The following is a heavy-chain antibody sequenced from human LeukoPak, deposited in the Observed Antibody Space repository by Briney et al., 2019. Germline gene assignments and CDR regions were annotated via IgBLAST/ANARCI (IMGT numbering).Heavy chain of an antibody. V-gene: IGHV4-59*01. J-gene: IGHJ4*02. Sequence: PSETLSLTCSVSGGSISSYSWSWVRQPPGKGLEWLGYIYSSGSTNYNPSLKSRVSISIDMSKNQFSLQMSSVTAADTAVYYCVRAASGGWSFDYWGQGTLVTVSS. CDR2: IYSSGST. D-gene: IGHD6-19*01. CDR3: VRAASGGWSFDY. CDR1: GGSISSYS.